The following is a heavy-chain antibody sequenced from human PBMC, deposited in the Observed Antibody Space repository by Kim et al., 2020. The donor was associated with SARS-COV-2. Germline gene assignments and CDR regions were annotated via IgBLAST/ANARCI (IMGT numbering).Heavy chain of an antibody. D-gene: IGHD3-10*01. J-gene: IGHJ6*02. CDR3: ARGRFGELLVYYYYGMDV. V-gene: IGHV1-69*04. Sequence: QGRVTITADKSTSTAYMELSSLRSEDTAVYYCARGRFGELLVYYYYGMDVWGQGTTVTVSS.